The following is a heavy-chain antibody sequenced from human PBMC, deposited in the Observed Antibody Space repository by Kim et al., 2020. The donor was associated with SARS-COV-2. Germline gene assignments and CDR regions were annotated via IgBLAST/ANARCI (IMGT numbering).Heavy chain of an antibody. CDR1: GGSISSSSYY. J-gene: IGHJ4*02. Sequence: SETLSLTCTVSGGSISSSSYYWGWIRQPPGKGLEWIGSIYYSGSTYYNPSLKSRVTISVDTSKNQFSLKLSSVTAADTAVYYCARLRVGHYFDYWGQGTLVTVSS. CDR2: IYYSGST. CDR3: ARLRVGHYFDY. V-gene: IGHV4-39*01.